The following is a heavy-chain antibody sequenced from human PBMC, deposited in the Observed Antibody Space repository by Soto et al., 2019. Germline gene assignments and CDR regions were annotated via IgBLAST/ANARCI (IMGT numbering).Heavy chain of an antibody. V-gene: IGHV3-48*01. Sequence: GGSLRLSCAASGFTFSSYSMNWVRQAPGKGLEWVSYISSSSTIYYADSVKGRFTISRDNAKNSLYLQMNSLRAEDTAVYYCARDGGQFLEWLLKGYYFDYWGQGTLVTVSS. CDR2: ISSSSTI. CDR3: ARDGGQFLEWLLKGYYFDY. CDR1: GFTFSSYS. J-gene: IGHJ4*02. D-gene: IGHD3-3*01.